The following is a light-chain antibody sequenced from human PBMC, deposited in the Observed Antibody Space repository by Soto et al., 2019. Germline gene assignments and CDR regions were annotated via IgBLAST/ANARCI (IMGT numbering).Light chain of an antibody. J-gene: IGLJ2*01. Sequence: QSVLTQPPSASGTPGQRVTISCSGSSSNIGSNNVNWYQQLPGTAPKLLIYNNNQRPSGVPDRFSGSKSGTSASLAISGLQSEDEADYYCATWDDSLNGVVFGGGTKLNVL. V-gene: IGLV1-44*01. CDR2: NNN. CDR3: ATWDDSLNGVV. CDR1: SSNIGSNN.